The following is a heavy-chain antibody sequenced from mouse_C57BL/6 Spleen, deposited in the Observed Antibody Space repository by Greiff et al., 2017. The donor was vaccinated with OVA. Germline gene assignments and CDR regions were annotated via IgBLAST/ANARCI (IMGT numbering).Heavy chain of an antibody. J-gene: IGHJ1*03. V-gene: IGHV2-2*01. Sequence: QVQLKQSGPGLVQPSQCLSITCTASGFSLTSYGVHWVRQSPGKGLEWLGVIWSGGSTAYNAAVISRLSISKDNSKSQVFFKMNSLQADDTAIYYCARGWLPRYFDVWGTGTTVTVSS. D-gene: IGHD2-3*01. CDR3: ARGWLPRYFDV. CDR1: GFSLTSYG. CDR2: IWSGGST.